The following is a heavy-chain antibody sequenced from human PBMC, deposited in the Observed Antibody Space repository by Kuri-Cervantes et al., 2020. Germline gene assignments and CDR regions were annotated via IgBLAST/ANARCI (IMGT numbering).Heavy chain of an antibody. CDR2: IYYSGST. V-gene: IGHV4-59*01. Sequence: GSLRLSCAASGFTFSSYWMSWVRQAPGKGLEWIGSIYYSGSTNYNPSLKSRVTISVDTSKNQFSLKLSSVTAADTAVYYCAGYSSGWRYYYYGMDVWGQGTTVTVSS. CDR3: AGYSSGWRYYYYGMDV. D-gene: IGHD6-19*01. J-gene: IGHJ6*02. CDR1: GFTFSSYW.